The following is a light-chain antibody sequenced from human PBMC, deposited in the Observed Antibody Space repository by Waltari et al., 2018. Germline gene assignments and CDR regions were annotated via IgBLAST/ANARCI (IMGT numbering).Light chain of an antibody. J-gene: IGLJ1*01. V-gene: IGLV2-14*03. Sequence: QSALTQPASVSGSPGQSITISCTGTSGDVGGYTSVSWYQQVPGKAPQLIIYDVTDRPSGVSNRFSGSKSANTASLTISGLQAEDEADYSCSSYSSSNTYVFGTGTKVTVL. CDR1: SGDVGGYTS. CDR3: SSYSSSNTYV. CDR2: DVT.